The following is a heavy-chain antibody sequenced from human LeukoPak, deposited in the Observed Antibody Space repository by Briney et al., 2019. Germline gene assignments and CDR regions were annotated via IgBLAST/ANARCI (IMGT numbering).Heavy chain of an antibody. CDR1: GFTFSNAW. CDR3: TTSGGGYGPYYFDY. Sequence: KPGGSLRLSCAASGFTFSNAWMSWVRQAPGKGLEWVGRIKSKTDGGTTDYAAPVKGRFTILRDDSKNTLYLQMNSLKTEDTAVYYCTTSGGGYGPYYFDYWGQGTLVTVSS. D-gene: IGHD5-12*01. J-gene: IGHJ4*02. V-gene: IGHV3-15*01. CDR2: IKSKTDGGTT.